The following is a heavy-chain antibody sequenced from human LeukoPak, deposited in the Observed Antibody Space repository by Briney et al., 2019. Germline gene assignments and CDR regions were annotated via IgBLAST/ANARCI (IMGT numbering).Heavy chain of an antibody. Sequence: GGSLRLSCAASGFTFSTYAMSWVRQAPGKGLEWVSVIYSGGSTYYADSVKGRFTISRDSSKNSLYLQMNSLRAEDTAVYYCARVDVGDGWSGDFRYHYYYMDVWGKGTTVTISS. CDR3: ARVDVGDGWSGDFRYHYYYMDV. CDR2: IYSGGST. V-gene: IGHV3-66*02. CDR1: GFTFSTYA. J-gene: IGHJ6*03. D-gene: IGHD3-3*01.